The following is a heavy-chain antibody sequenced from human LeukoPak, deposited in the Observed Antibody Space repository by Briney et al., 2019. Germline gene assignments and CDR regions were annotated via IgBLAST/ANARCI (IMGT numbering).Heavy chain of an antibody. D-gene: IGHD3-22*01. V-gene: IGHV1-18*01. CDR1: GYTFTSYG. CDR3: ARALYYYDSSGYSFDY. J-gene: IGHJ4*02. CDR2: ISAYNGNT. Sequence: GASVKVSCKASGYTFTSYGISWVRQAPGQGLEWMGWISAYNGNTNYAQKLQGRVTMTTDTSTSTAYMELRSLRSDDTAVYYCARALYYYDSSGYSFDYWGQGTPVTVSS.